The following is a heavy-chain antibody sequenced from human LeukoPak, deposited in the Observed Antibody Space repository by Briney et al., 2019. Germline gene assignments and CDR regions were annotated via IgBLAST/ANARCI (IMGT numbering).Heavy chain of an antibody. D-gene: IGHD2-21*01. J-gene: IGHJ5*02. CDR2: IYSDGNT. V-gene: IGHV3-53*01. CDR1: GFTVSSNH. Sequence: GGSLRLSCAASGFTVSSNHMSWIRQAPGKELEWVSVIYSDGNTHYADSVKGRFTSSRDNSKNTLFLQMNSLRAEDTAVYYCARGGSSASAPYHWGQGTLVTVSS. CDR3: ARGGSSASAPYH.